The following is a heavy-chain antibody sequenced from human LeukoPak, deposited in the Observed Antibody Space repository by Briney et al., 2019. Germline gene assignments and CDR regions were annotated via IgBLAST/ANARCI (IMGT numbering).Heavy chain of an antibody. CDR1: GFTVITND. D-gene: IGHD1-14*01. CDR2: LYSDGNT. V-gene: IGHV3-53*01. CDR3: ARGLNPRAPNPLAY. J-gene: IGHJ4*02. Sequence: GGSLRLSCAASGFTVITNDMTWVRQAPGKGLEWVSVLYSDGNTKYADSVQGRFTISRDNSKNTLYLEMNSLSPDDTAVYYCARGLNPRAPNPLAYWGRGTRVTVSP.